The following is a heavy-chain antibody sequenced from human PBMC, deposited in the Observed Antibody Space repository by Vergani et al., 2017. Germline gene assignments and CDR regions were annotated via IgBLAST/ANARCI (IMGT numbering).Heavy chain of an antibody. CDR3: ARDQDYDFWSGYSHAFDI. V-gene: IGHV3-21*02. CDR2: ITSFSSDM. D-gene: IGHD3-3*01. J-gene: IGHJ3*02. CDR1: GFTFSSYS. Sequence: EVQLVESGGGLVKSGASLRLSCAASGFTFSSYSMKWVRQAPGKGLEWVSSITSFSSDMYYADSVRGRFAISRDNAKNSLYLQMNSLRAEDTAVYYCARDQDYDFWSGYSHAFDIWGQGTMVTVSS.